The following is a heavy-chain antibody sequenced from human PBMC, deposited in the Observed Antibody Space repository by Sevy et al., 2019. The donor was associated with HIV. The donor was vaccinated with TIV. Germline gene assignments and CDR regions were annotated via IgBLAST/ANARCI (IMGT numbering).Heavy chain of an antibody. CDR1: GFTFSNAW. V-gene: IGHV3-15*01. CDR3: ITDPGYSGYDEEVIKCYYDGMDV. CDR2: IKGKLDGGTT. D-gene: IGHD5-12*01. Sequence: GGSLRLSCAASGFTFSNAWMSWVRQAPGKGLEWVGRIKGKLDGGTTDYGAPVKGRVSILRDDSRKTLYLQMSRLKSEDTTLYYCITDPGYSGYDEEVIKCYYDGMDVWGQGTTVTVSS. J-gene: IGHJ6*02.